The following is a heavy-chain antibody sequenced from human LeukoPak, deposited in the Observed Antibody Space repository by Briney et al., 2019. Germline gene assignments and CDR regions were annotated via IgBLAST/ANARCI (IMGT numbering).Heavy chain of an antibody. CDR1: GYSISSGYY. Sequence: PSETLSLTCGVSGYSISSGYYWGWIRQPPGKGLEWIGSFYHSGSTYYNPSLKSRVTMSDDTSRNQFSLKLSSVTAADTAMYYCARSFGQSRFDYWGQGILVTVSS. D-gene: IGHD3-3*01. J-gene: IGHJ4*02. CDR2: FYHSGST. CDR3: ARSFGQSRFDY. V-gene: IGHV4-38-2*01.